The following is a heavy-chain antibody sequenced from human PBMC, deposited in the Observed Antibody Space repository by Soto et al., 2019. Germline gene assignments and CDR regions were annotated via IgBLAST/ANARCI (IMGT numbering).Heavy chain of an antibody. CDR2: IYYSGNT. V-gene: IGHV4-59*01. CDR3: VRDPSYGYRYFDL. J-gene: IGHJ2*01. Sequence: QVQLRGSGPGLVKPSETLSLTCTVTGGSISNYYWNWIRQPPGKGLEWIGYIYYSGNTNYSPSFEGRVTMSVDTSKNQFSLKLTSVTAADTAVYYCVRDPSYGYRYFDLWGRGTLVTVSS. CDR1: GGSISNYY. D-gene: IGHD5-18*01.